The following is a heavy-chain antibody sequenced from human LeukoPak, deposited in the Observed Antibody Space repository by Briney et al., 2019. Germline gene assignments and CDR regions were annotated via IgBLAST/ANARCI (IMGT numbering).Heavy chain of an antibody. V-gene: IGHV3-53*01. Sequence: GGSLRLSCAASGFTVSSNYMSWVRQAPGKGLEWVSVIYSGGSTYYADSVKGRFTISRDNSKNTLYLQMNSLRAEDTAVYYCASNLLSIAAAGHDYWGQGTLVTVSS. CDR3: ASNLLSIAAAGHDY. CDR2: IYSGGST. D-gene: IGHD6-13*01. CDR1: GFTVSSNY. J-gene: IGHJ4*02.